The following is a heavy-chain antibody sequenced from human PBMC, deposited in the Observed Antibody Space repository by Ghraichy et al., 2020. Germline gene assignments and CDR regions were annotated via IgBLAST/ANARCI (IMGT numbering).Heavy chain of an antibody. Sequence: SETLSLTCTVSGGFISGHYWSWIRQPPGKRLEWIGYIYDSGSTNYNPSLKSRVTMSLDTSRNQISLNLSSVTAADTAVFYCARHGYRTYCGTGCFSDYFDYWGQGALVTVSS. J-gene: IGHJ4*02. V-gene: IGHV4-59*08. CDR1: GGFISGHY. CDR2: IYDSGST. CDR3: ARHGYRTYCGTGCFSDYFDY. D-gene: IGHD2-21*02.